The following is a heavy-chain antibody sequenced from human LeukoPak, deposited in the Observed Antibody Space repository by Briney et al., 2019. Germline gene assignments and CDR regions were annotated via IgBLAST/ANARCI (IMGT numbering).Heavy chain of an antibody. CDR3: ARDSSPTYYDILTGPTPPAFDI. CDR2: IYYSGST. D-gene: IGHD3-9*01. V-gene: IGHV4-39*02. CDR1: GGSISSSSYY. J-gene: IGHJ3*02. Sequence: SETLSLTCTVSGGSISSSSYYWGWIRQPPGKGLEWIGSIYYSGSTYYNPSLKSRVTISVDTSKNQFSLKLSSVTAADMAVYYCARDSSPTYYDILTGPTPPAFDIWGQGTMVTVSS.